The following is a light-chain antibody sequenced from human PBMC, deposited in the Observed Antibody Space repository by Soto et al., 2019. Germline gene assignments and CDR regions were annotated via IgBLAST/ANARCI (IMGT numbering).Light chain of an antibody. J-gene: IGKJ4*01. Sequence: DIQLTQSPSSLSASVGDRVTITSQASQDISNYLNWYQQKPGKAPKLLIYDASNLETGVPSRFSGSGSGTDFTFTISSLQPEDIATYDCQQYDNLPPTFGGGTKVEIK. V-gene: IGKV1-33*01. CDR1: QDISNY. CDR3: QQYDNLPPT. CDR2: DAS.